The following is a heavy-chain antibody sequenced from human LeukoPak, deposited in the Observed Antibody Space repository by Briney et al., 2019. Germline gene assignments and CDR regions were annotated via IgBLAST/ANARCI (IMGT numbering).Heavy chain of an antibody. CDR1: CGSINSINYY. D-gene: IGHD3-22*01. CDR3: ARERGDYYDSSGYYSAFDY. J-gene: IGHJ4*02. Sequence: SETLSLTYTVSCGSINSINYYWGWVRQPPAKGLEWFGISYYSGSTYYTPSLKSRVSRSVDMSQIHFSVKLNSVTAADTAVYYCARERGDYYDSSGYYSAFDYWGQGTLVTVSS. V-gene: IGHV4-39*02. CDR2: SYYSGST.